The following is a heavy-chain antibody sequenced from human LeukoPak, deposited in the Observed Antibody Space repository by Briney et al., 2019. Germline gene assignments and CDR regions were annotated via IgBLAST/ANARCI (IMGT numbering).Heavy chain of an antibody. CDR1: GFSFSNHA. CDR2: VSYDGSNK. CDR3: TTGSFLPYGSGTPRFDY. V-gene: IGHV3-30-3*01. D-gene: IGHD3-10*01. Sequence: GGSLRLSCAASGFSFSNHAMHWVRQAPGKGLEWVAVVSYDGSNKYYADSVKGRFTISRDNSKNTLYLQMNSLKTEDTAVYYCTTGSFLPYGSGTPRFDYWGQGTLVTVSS. J-gene: IGHJ4*02.